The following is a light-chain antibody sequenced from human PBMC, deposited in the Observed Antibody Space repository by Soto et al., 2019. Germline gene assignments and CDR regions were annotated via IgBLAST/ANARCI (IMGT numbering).Light chain of an antibody. CDR1: QGISNY. J-gene: IGKJ4*01. Sequence: ILTQSPATLSLSLGGRATLSCRASQGISNYLAWYQQIPGQAPRLLIYDASNRATGIPARFSGSGSGTDFTLTISSLEPEDCAVYYCQQCGNWPLTFGGGTKV. CDR2: DAS. CDR3: QQCGNWPLT. V-gene: IGKV3-11*01.